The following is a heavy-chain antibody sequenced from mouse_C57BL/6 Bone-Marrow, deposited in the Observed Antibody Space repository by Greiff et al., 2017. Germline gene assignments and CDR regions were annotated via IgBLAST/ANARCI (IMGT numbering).Heavy chain of an antibody. Sequence: QVQLQQSGAELVRPGASVTLSCKASGYTFTDYEMHWVKQTPVHGLEWIGAIDPETGGTAYNQKFKGKAILTADKSSSTAYMALRSLTSEDSAVNYCTGRLLRCNWYFDVWGTGTTVTVSS. V-gene: IGHV1-15*01. CDR2: IDPETGGT. J-gene: IGHJ1*03. D-gene: IGHD1-1*01. CDR3: TGRLLRCNWYFDV. CDR1: GYTFTDYE.